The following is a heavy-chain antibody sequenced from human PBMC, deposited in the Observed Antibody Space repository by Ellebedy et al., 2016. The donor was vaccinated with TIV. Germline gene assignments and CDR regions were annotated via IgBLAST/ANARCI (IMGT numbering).Heavy chain of an antibody. J-gene: IGHJ4*02. V-gene: IGHV1-8*02. Sequence: ASVKVSXXASGFSFTDFYMHWVRQAPGQGLEWMGWMNPNSGNTGFAQKFRGRVTVTRNTSISTAYMELSSLKSEDTAVYYCARGHYYDSSGFSNPLIDYWGQGTLVTVSS. CDR1: GFSFTDFY. CDR2: MNPNSGNT. CDR3: ARGHYYDSSGFSNPLIDY. D-gene: IGHD3-22*01.